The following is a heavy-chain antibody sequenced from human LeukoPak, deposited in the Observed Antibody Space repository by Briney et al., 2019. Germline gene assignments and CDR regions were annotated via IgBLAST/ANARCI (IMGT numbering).Heavy chain of an antibody. CDR3: ATRYCSGGSCYCSN. CDR2: ISYDGSNK. J-gene: IGHJ4*02. D-gene: IGHD2-15*01. V-gene: IGHV3-30*03. Sequence: GGSLRLSCAASGFTFSSYGMHWVRQAPGKGLEWVAVISYDGSNKYYADSVKGRFTNSRDNSKNTLYLQMNSLRAEDTAVYYCATRYCSGGSCYCSNWGQGTLVTVSS. CDR1: GFTFSSYG.